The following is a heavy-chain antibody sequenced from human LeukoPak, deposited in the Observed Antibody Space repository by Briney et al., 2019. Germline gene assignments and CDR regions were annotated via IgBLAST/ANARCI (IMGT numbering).Heavy chain of an antibody. Sequence: GGSLRLSCAASGFTFGIYAMNWVRQAPGKGLEWVSAISGSGGSTYYADSVKGRFTISRDNAKNSLYLQMNSLRAEDTAVYYCARIMTTVTTVEYWGRGTLVTVSS. CDR2: ISGSGGST. CDR1: GFTFGIYA. J-gene: IGHJ4*02. V-gene: IGHV3-23*01. CDR3: ARIMTTVTTVEY. D-gene: IGHD4-17*01.